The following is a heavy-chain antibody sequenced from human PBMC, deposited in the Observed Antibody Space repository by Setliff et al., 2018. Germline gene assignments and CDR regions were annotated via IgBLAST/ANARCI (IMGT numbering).Heavy chain of an antibody. V-gene: IGHV4-59*01. D-gene: IGHD3-22*01. CDR2: IYHSGYT. J-gene: IGHJ6*03. CDR1: GGSISPYY. CDR3: AKRDYYDSSGYLLPYMDV. Sequence: PSETLSLTCTVSGGSISPYYWSWIRQPPGKGLEWIGYIYHSGYTSYNPSLKSRVTLSVDTSKNKLSLRLTSVTAADTAVYYCAKRDYYDSSGYLLPYMDVWGKGTTVTVSS.